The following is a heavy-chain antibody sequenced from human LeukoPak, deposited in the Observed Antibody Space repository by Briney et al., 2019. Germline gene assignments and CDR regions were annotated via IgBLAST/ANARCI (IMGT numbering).Heavy chain of an antibody. CDR1: GYTFTSYG. CDR2: INPSSGGT. D-gene: IGHD4-23*01. J-gene: IGHJ4*02. V-gene: IGHV1-2*02. Sequence: ASVKVSCKASGYTFTSYGISWVRRAPGQGLEWMGWINPSSGGTNYAQKFQGRVTMTRDTSISTAYMELSRLRSDDTAVYYCAREGIKYGGNPVGYWGQGTLVTVSS. CDR3: AREGIKYGGNPVGY.